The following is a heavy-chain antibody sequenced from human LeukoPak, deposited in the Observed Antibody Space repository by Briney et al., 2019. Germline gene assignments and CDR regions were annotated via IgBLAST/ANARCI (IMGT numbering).Heavy chain of an antibody. Sequence: PGGSLGLSCVAAGFTFISYAISWVRQAAGTGLPWVSAISGSGGSTYYADSVKGRFTISRDNAKNSLYLQMNSLRAEDTAVYYCAFEGYYDSSGYYLWGQGTLVTVSS. V-gene: IGHV3-23*01. CDR2: ISGSGGST. CDR3: AFEGYYDSSGYYL. CDR1: GFTFISYA. D-gene: IGHD3-22*01. J-gene: IGHJ4*02.